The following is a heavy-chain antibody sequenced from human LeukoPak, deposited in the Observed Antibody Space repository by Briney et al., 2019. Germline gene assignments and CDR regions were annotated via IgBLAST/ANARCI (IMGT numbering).Heavy chain of an antibody. J-gene: IGHJ5*02. Sequence: TGGSLRLSCAASGFTFSSNWMNWVRQAPGKGLVWVSRINSDGSTITYADSVKGRFTISRDNAKNTLYLQMNSLRAEDTAVYYCARDSGDWFDPWGQGTLVTVSS. D-gene: IGHD1-26*01. CDR1: GFTFSSNW. CDR2: INSDGSTI. V-gene: IGHV3-74*01. CDR3: ARDSGDWFDP.